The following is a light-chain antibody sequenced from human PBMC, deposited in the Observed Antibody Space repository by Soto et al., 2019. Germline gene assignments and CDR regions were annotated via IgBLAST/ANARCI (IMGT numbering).Light chain of an antibody. Sequence: QSVLTQPPSASGTPGQRVTISCSGSGSNIGSNHVYWYQQLTGTAPKLLIYKSDQRPSGVPDRFSGSKSGTSASLAISGLRSEDEADYYCAAWDDSLNGPGVVFGGGTQLTVL. CDR3: AAWDDSLNGPGVV. CDR2: KSD. V-gene: IGLV1-47*01. J-gene: IGLJ3*02. CDR1: GSNIGSNH.